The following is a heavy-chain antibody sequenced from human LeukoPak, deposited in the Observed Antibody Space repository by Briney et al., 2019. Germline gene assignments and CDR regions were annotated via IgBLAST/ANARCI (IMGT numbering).Heavy chain of an antibody. CDR1: GFTFSSYW. CDR2: ISYDGSNK. V-gene: IGHV3-30-3*01. Sequence: PGGSLRLSCAASGFTFSSYWMSWVRQAPGKGLEWVAVISYDGSNKYYADSVKGRFTISRDNSKNTLYLQMNSLRAEDTAVYYCARTRRVKPQWELDYWGQGTLVTVSS. CDR3: ARTRRVKPQWELDY. D-gene: IGHD1-26*01. J-gene: IGHJ4*02.